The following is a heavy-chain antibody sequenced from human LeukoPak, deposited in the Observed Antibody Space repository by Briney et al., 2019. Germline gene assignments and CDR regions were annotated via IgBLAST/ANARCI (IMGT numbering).Heavy chain of an antibody. CDR3: AREYCSSTSCDWFDP. V-gene: IGHV4-4*02. D-gene: IGHD2-2*01. CDR2: IYHSGST. J-gene: IGHJ5*02. CDR1: GGSISSSNW. Sequence: SGTLSLTCAVSGGSISSSNWWSWVRQPPGKGLEWIGEIYHSGSTNYNPSLKGRVTISVDKSKNQLSLKLSSVTAADTAVYSCAREYCSSTSCDWFDPWGQGTLVTVSS.